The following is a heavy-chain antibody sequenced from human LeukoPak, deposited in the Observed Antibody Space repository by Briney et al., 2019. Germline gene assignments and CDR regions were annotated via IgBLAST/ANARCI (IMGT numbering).Heavy chain of an antibody. V-gene: IGHV4-61*02. CDR2: IDTSGST. D-gene: IGHD3-3*01. J-gene: IGHJ6*02. CDR1: GGSISSGSYY. CDR3: ARAVRITIFGVPIGPYGMDA. Sequence: SDTLSLTCTVSGGSISSGSYYWSWIRQPAGKGLEWIGRIDTSGSTNYNPSLKSRVTISVDTSKNQFSLKLSSVTAADTAVYYCARAVRITIFGVPIGPYGMDAWGQGTTVTVSS.